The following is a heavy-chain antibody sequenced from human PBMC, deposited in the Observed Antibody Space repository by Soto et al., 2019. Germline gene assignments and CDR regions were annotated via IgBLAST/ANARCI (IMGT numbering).Heavy chain of an antibody. V-gene: IGHV2-70*01. CDR2: IDSDDDK. D-gene: IGHD6-13*01. J-gene: IGHJ4*02. Sequence: VSGPTLVNPTQTLTLTCTFSGFSLTTNGMCVNWIRQPPGKALEWLALIDSDDDKYYITSLKTRLTISKDTSKNQVVLTMTNMDPVDTATYYCARASIAGAPMHFDYWGQGALVTVSS. CDR1: GFSLTTNGMC. CDR3: ARASIAGAPMHFDY.